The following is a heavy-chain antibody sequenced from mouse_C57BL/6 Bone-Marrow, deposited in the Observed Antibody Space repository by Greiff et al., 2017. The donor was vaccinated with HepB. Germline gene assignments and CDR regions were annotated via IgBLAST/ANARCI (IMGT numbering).Heavy chain of an antibody. CDR3: ATSITTVVAHYYAMDY. J-gene: IGHJ4*01. Sequence: VQLQQPGAELVKPGASVKVSCKASGYTFTSYWMHWVKQRPGQGLEWIGRIHPSDSDTNYNQKFKGKATLTVDKSSSTAYMPLSSLTSEDSAVYYCATSITTVVAHYYAMDYWGQGTSVTVSS. D-gene: IGHD1-1*01. CDR2: IHPSDSDT. CDR1: GYTFTSYW. V-gene: IGHV1-74*01.